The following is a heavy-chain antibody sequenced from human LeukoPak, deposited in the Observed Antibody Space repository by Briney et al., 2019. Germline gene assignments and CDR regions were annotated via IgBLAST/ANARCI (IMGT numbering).Heavy chain of an antibody. D-gene: IGHD3-10*01. CDR2: IRSKAYGGTT. V-gene: IGHV3-49*03. Sequence: GGSLRLSCTASGFTFGDYAMSWFRQAPGKGLAWVGFIRSKAYGGTTEYAASVKGRFTISRDDSKSIAYLQMNSLKTEDTAVYYCSVVAMVRGVITPLDYWGQGTLVTVSP. CDR3: SVVAMVRGVITPLDY. CDR1: GFTFGDYA. J-gene: IGHJ4*02.